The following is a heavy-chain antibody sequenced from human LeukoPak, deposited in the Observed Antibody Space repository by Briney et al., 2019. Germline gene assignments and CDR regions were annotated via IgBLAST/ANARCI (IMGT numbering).Heavy chain of an antibody. CDR1: GFTFSSYT. V-gene: IGHV3-21*01. D-gene: IGHD3-10*01. J-gene: IGHJ4*02. CDR3: ARDFLGESGAGGY. CDR2: ISPTGEST. Sequence: PGGSLRLSCAASGFTFSSYTMNWVRQATGKGLEWVSSISPTGESTWSADSVKGRFTISRDNAKNSVYLQMNSLRVEDTAVYFCARDFLGESGAGGYWGQGTLGTVSS.